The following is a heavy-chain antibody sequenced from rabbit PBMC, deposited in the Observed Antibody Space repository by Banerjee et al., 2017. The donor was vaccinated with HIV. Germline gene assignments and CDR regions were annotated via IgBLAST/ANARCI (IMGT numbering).Heavy chain of an antibody. J-gene: IGHJ4*01. CDR3: ARDLWAATNNL. CDR1: GSDISSYS. D-gene: IGHD6-1*01. V-gene: IGHV1S37*01. Sequence: QEQLEESGGGLVKPEGSLTLTCTASGSDISSYSMAWVRQAPGKGLEYIGYIIYGGSTDYASWVNGRFTISKTSSTTVTLQMTSLTAADTATYFCARDLWAATNNLWGQGTLVTVS. CDR2: IIYGGST.